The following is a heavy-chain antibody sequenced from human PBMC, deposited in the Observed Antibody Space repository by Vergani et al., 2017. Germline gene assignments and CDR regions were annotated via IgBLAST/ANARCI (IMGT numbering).Heavy chain of an antibody. CDR1: GFTFNSDG. D-gene: IGHD2-15*01. J-gene: IGHJ4*02. V-gene: IGHV3-30*02. CDR2: IRSDESRR. CDR3: AKEGGGYCSGGTCYPEY. Sequence: QVQLGESGGGVVQRGGSLRLSCAASGFTFNSDGMYWVRQAPGKGLEWVASIRSDESRRYYGDSMEGPFTIDRDNSKNTLYLQMKSLRPEDTAVYYCAKEGGGYCSGGTCYPEYWGQGTLVIVSS.